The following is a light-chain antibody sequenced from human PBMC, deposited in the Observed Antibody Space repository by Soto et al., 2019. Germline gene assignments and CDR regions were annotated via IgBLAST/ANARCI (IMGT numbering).Light chain of an antibody. CDR1: QSVSSSY. CDR3: QQSGSSPAWT. Sequence: EIVLTQSPGTLSLSPGERATLSCRASQSVSSSYLAWYQQKPGQAPRLLIYGASSRATGIPDRFSGSGSGPDFTLTISRLEPEDFAVYYCQQSGSSPAWTFGQGTKVEIK. J-gene: IGKJ1*01. CDR2: GAS. V-gene: IGKV3-20*01.